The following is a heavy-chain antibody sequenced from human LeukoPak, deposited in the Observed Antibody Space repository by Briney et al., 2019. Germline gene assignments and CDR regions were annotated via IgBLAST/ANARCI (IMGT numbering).Heavy chain of an antibody. CDR2: ISSSSSTI. J-gene: IGHJ4*02. D-gene: IGHD3-9*01. Sequence: GGSLRLSCAASGFTFSSYSMNWVRQAPGKGLEWVSYISSSSSTIYYADSVKGRFTISRDNAKNSLYLQMNSLRAEDTAVYYCARESSYYDILTGYRNYFFDYWGQGTLVTVSS. CDR1: GFTFSSYS. V-gene: IGHV3-48*01. CDR3: ARESSYYDILTGYRNYFFDY.